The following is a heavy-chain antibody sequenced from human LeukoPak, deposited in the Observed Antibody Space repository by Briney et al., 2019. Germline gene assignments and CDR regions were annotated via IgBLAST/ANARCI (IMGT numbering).Heavy chain of an antibody. CDR2: IYTSGST. J-gene: IGHJ5*02. CDR3: AREVVPAATVWFDP. Sequence: SETLSLTCAVYGGSFSGYYWSWIRQPAGKGLEWIGRIYTSGSTNYNPSLKSRVTMSVDTSKNQFSLKLSSVTAADTAVYYCAREVVPAATVWFDPWGQGTLVTVSS. CDR1: GGSFSGYY. D-gene: IGHD2-2*01. V-gene: IGHV4-4*07.